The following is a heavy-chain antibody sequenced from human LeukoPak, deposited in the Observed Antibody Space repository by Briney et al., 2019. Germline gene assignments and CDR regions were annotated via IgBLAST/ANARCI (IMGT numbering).Heavy chain of an antibody. CDR3: AREKNSGSFPFDY. V-gene: IGHV3-21*01. CDR1: RFTFGLYR. D-gene: IGHD1-26*01. Sequence: PGGSLRLSCVASRFTFGLYRMNWVRQAPGKGLEWVSSIGSSGGDIYYAESLKGRFTISRDNAKNSLYLQMNSLRDEDTAVYYCAREKNSGSFPFDYWGQGTLATVSS. CDR2: IGSSGGDI. J-gene: IGHJ4*02.